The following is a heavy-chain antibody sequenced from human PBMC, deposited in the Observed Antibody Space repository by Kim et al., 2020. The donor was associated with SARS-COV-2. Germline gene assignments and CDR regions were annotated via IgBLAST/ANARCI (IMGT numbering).Heavy chain of an antibody. CDR1: GYTFTTYA. CDR2: INAGNDNT. J-gene: IGHJ4*02. Sequence: ASVKVSCKASGYTFTTYAMHWVRQAPGQRLEWMGWINAGNDNTKYSQKFQGRVTITRDTSTSTAYMELSSLRSEDTAVYYCARTPNFDISGYPYRTEDYSFDYWGQGTLVTVSS. CDR3: ARTPNFDISGYPYRTEDYSFDY. V-gene: IGHV1-3*01. D-gene: IGHD3-22*01.